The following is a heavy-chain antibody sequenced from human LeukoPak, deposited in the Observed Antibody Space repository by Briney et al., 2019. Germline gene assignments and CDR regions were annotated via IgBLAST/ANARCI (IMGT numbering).Heavy chain of an antibody. J-gene: IGHJ4*02. Sequence: ASVKVSCKTSGFTFTHYGISWVRQAPGQGLEWMGWISAYNGDTNYAQNFQDRVTMTADTSTSTAYMDLRSLRSDDTAVYYCARGVAAADLDYWGQGTLVTVSS. V-gene: IGHV1-18*01. CDR1: GFTFTHYG. CDR2: ISAYNGDT. D-gene: IGHD6-13*01. CDR3: ARGVAAADLDY.